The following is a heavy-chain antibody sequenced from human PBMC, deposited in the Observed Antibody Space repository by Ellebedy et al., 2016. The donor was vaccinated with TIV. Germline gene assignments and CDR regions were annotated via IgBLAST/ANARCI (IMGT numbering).Heavy chain of an antibody. CDR3: ARGTQVAGSAYSLIDC. V-gene: IGHV3-23*01. CDR1: GLPFSSYG. J-gene: IGHJ4*02. Sequence: PGGSLRLSCAASGLPFSSYGMHWVRQAPGKGLEWVSAISGSGFYIEYADSVKGRFTISIDNSKNTLYLQMSSLRAEDTAIYYCARGTQVAGSAYSLIDCWGQGTLVTVSS. D-gene: IGHD6-19*01. CDR2: ISGSGFYI.